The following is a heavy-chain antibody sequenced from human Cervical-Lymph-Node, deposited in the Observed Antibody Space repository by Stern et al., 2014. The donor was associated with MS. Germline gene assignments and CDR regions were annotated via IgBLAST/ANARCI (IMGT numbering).Heavy chain of an antibody. CDR1: GVTVSKNY. J-gene: IGHJ3*01. CDR3: ARAIFGVNTAAMAPDAFDS. D-gene: IGHD3-3*01. V-gene: IGHV3-53*01. CDR2: IYTDGST. Sequence: EVQLEESGGGLIQPGGSLRLSCAAPGVTVSKNYMSWVRQAPGKGLEWVSIIYTDGSTYYAGSVKGRFTISRDSSKNMLFLQMTSLRAEDTAMYYCARAIFGVNTAAMAPDAFDSWGQGTMVTVSS.